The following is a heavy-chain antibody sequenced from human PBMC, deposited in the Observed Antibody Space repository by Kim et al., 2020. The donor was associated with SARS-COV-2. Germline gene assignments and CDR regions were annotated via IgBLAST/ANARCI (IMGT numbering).Heavy chain of an antibody. Sequence: ASVKVSCQASGYSFIGYTIHWVRQAPGQGLEWMGRINPKSGGTSYAQKFQDRVTLTSDTSITTAYMEMSSLTSDDTAVYFCARDWRRNSPGDSFDVWGQGTMVSVSS. J-gene: IGHJ3*01. D-gene: IGHD3-22*01. CDR3: ARDWRRNSPGDSFDV. CDR2: INPKSGGT. V-gene: IGHV1-2*06. CDR1: GYSFIGYT.